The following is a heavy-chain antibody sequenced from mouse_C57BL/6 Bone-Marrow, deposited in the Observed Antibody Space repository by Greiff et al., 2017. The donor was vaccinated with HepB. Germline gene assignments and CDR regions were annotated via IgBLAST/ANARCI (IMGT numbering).Heavy chain of an antibody. J-gene: IGHJ2*01. Sequence: VQLQQPGAELVKPGASVKLSCKASGYTFTSYWMHWVKQRPGQGLEWIGMIHPNSGSTNYNEKSKSKATLTVDKSSCTAYMQLSSLTSEDSAVYYCAKYGSSYYYCYWGHGATLTVSS. V-gene: IGHV1-64*01. CDR1: GYTFTSYW. CDR2: IHPNSGST. CDR3: AKYGSSYYYCY. D-gene: IGHD1-1*01.